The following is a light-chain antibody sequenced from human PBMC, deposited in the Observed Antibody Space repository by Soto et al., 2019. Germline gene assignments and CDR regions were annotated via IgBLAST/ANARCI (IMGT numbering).Light chain of an antibody. CDR3: RSYTSSSTLV. CDR2: DVS. CDR1: SSDVGGYNY. J-gene: IGLJ1*01. Sequence: QSALTQPASVSGSPGQSITISCTGTSSDVGGYNYVSWYQQHPGKAPKLMIYDVSNRPSGVSNRFSGSKSGNTASLTISGLQAEDEADYCCRSYTSSSTLVFGTGTKVNVL. V-gene: IGLV2-14*01.